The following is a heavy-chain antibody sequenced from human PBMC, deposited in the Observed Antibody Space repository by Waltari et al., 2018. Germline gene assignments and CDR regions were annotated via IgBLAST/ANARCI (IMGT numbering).Heavy chain of an antibody. CDR1: GFTVSSDS. CDR3: ARVRYSSGWYEYFQH. J-gene: IGHJ1*01. CDR2: IYSGGST. D-gene: IGHD6-19*01. V-gene: IGHV3-53*01. Sequence: EVQLVESGGGLIQPGGSLRLSCAASGFTVSSDSMSWVRQAPGKGLEWVSVIYSGGSTYYADSVKGRFTISRDNSKNTLYLQMNSLRAEDTAVYYCARVRYSSGWYEYFQHWGQGTLVTVSS.